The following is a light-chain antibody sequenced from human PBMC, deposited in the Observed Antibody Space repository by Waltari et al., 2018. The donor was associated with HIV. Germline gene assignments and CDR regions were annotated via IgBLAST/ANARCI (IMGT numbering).Light chain of an antibody. CDR2: AAS. J-gene: IGKJ1*01. CDR3: QQYYNYPGT. CDR1: QGISDY. V-gene: IGKV1-8*01. Sequence: AIRMTQSPSSFSASTGDRVTITCRASQGISDYLAWYQQKPGEAPKLLVYAASTLQSGVPSRFSASGSGTEFTLTISRLQSEDFATYYCQQYYNYPGTFGQGTKVEIK.